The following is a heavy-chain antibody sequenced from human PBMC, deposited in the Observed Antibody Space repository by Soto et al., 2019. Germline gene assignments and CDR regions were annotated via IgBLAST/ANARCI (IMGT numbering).Heavy chain of an antibody. CDR3: ARVGMVGTVLGSWFDA. V-gene: IGHV4-4*07. D-gene: IGHD6-19*01. J-gene: IGHJ5*02. CDR2: LHTSGST. Sequence: ETLSLTCTVSGGSMSGYYWSWIRQPAGKGLEWIGRLHTSGSTNYNPSLKSRVSVSLDTSKNQFFLKLNSVSGADTAVYYCARVGMVGTVLGSWFDAWGQGTRVTVSS. CDR1: GGSMSGYY.